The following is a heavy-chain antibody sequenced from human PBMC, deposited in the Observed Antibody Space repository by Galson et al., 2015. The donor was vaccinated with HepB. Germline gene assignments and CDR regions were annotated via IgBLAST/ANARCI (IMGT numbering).Heavy chain of an antibody. V-gene: IGHV1-2*02. Sequence: SVKVSCKASGYTFAGYYLHWVRQAPGQGLEWMGGIIPNNGATNYAQNFQGRVTMTRDKSITTAYMELSSLRSDDTAVYYCARNANPRMIYYHYYYLDFWGKETTGTVTS. J-gene: IGHJ6*03. CDR1: GYTFAGYY. D-gene: IGHD2-8*01. CDR3: ARNANPRMIYYHYYYLDF. CDR2: IIPNNGAT.